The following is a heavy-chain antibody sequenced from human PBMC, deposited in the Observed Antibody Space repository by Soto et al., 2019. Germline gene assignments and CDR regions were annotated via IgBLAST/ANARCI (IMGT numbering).Heavy chain of an antibody. CDR3: AMSNSNDLYYHFES. J-gene: IGHJ4*02. CDR2: ISGSGGSS. CDR1: GFAFSTYA. Sequence: EVQLLESGGALEHPGGSLRLSCAASGFAFSTYAMTWVRQAPGKGLEWVSVISGSGGSSYYAASVKGRFTISRDNAKGSLLLQMSSLRAEDTAVYFCAMSNSNDLYYHFESWGQGTPVTVSS. V-gene: IGHV3-23*01. D-gene: IGHD3-22*01.